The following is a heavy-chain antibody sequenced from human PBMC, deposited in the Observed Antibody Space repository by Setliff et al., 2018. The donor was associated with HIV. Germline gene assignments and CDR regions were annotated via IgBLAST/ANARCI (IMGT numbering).Heavy chain of an antibody. CDR2: IRQDGYEK. J-gene: IGHJ3*02. D-gene: IGHD7-27*01. V-gene: IGHV3-7*03. CDR1: GFPLSNYW. Sequence: GESLKISCVASGFPLSNYWMTWVRQAPGKGLEWVADIRQDGYEKRYLDSVKGRFTISRDNARNSLFLQMNSLRAEDTALYYCARDNWGRPYIMDGFDIWGQGTMVTVSS. CDR3: ARDNWGRPYIMDGFDI.